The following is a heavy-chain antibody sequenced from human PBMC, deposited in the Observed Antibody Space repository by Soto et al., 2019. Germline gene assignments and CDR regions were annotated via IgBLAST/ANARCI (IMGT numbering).Heavy chain of an antibody. J-gene: IGHJ4*02. Sequence: QVQLVESGGGVVQPGRSLRLSCAASGFTFSTYAMHWVRQAPGKGLEWVAVISYDGTNKYYADSVKGRFTISRDNSKNTLYLQMNSLRGEDTAVYYCARGDYGDYGVIPGWGQGTLVTVSS. CDR1: GFTFSTYA. CDR3: ARGDYGDYGVIPG. V-gene: IGHV3-30-3*01. D-gene: IGHD4-17*01. CDR2: ISYDGTNK.